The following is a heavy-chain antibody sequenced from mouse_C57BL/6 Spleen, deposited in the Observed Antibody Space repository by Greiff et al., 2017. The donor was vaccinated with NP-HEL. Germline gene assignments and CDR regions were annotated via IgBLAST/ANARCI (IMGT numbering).Heavy chain of an antibody. CDR3: TRRVYDYDDWFAY. CDR2: IDPESGGT. CDR1: GYTFTDYE. D-gene: IGHD2-4*01. V-gene: IGHV1-15*01. J-gene: IGHJ3*01. Sequence: VQLQESGAELVRPGASVTLSCKASGYTFTDYEMHWVKQTPVHGLEWIGVIDPESGGTVYNQKFKGKAILTADKSSSTAYMELHSLTSEDSAVYYCTRRVYDYDDWFAYWGQGTLVTVSA.